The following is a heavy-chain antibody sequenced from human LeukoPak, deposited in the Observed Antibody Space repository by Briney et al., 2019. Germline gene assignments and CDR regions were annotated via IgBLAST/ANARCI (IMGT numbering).Heavy chain of an antibody. CDR3: AREIYYDSSVHFDY. CDR2: ISYDGSNK. J-gene: IGHJ4*02. D-gene: IGHD3-22*01. CDR1: GFTFSSYA. Sequence: GGSLRLSCAASGFTFSSYAMHWVRQAPGKGLEWVAVISYDGSNKYYAGSVKGRFTISRDNSKNTLYLQMNSLRAEDTAVYYCAREIYYDSSVHFDYWGQGTLVTVSS. V-gene: IGHV3-30*04.